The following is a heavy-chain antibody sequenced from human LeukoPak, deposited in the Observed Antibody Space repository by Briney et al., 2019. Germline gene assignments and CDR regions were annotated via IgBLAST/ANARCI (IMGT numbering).Heavy chain of an antibody. CDR2: ISSGDVT. J-gene: IGHJ4*02. D-gene: IGHD3-22*01. CDR3: AKTPYLYDSRGYYTGDY. CDR1: GFTFRNYG. V-gene: IGHV3-23*01. Sequence: RAGGSLRLSCAVSGFTFRNYGMSWFRQVPGKGLEWVSAISSGDVTYYADSVKGRCTISRDNSKNTPYLQMDNLRAEDTAVYYCAKTPYLYDSRGYYTGDYWGQGTLVTVSS.